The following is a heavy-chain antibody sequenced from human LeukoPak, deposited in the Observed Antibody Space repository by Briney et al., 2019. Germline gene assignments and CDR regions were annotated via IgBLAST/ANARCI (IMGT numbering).Heavy chain of an antibody. CDR3: AKVRPSAAHPFDY. J-gene: IGHJ4*02. CDR2: ISSSGSTI. Sequence: GGSLRLSCAASGFTFSSYEMNWVRQAPGKGLEWVSYISSSGSTIYYADSVKGRFTISRDNSKNTLYLQMNSLRAEDTAVYYCAKVRPSAAHPFDYWGQGTLVTVSS. CDR1: GFTFSSYE. D-gene: IGHD6-6*01. V-gene: IGHV3-48*03.